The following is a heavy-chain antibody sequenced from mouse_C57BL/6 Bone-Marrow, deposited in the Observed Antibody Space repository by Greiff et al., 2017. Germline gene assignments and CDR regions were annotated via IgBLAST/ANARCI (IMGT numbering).Heavy chain of an antibody. J-gene: IGHJ4*01. CDR1: GYTFTSYW. Sequence: EVKLVESGTVLARPGASVKMSCKTSGYTFTSYWMHWVKQRPGQGLEWIGAIYPGNSDTSYNQKFKGKAKLTAVTSASTAYMELSSLTNEDSAVYYCTYYYGSSFYAMDYWGQGTSVTVSS. CDR3: TYYYGSSFYAMDY. V-gene: IGHV1-5*01. D-gene: IGHD1-1*01. CDR2: IYPGNSDT.